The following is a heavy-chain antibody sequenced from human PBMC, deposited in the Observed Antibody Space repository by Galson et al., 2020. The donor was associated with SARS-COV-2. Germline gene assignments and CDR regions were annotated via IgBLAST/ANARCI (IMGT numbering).Heavy chain of an antibody. D-gene: IGHD4-17*01. CDR3: ARTSSTATREYYFDY. CDR1: GDSISSDDFY. V-gene: IGHV4-30-4*01. Sequence: SETLSLTCTVSGDSISSDDFYWSWIRQTPGTGLEWIGDIHYSGNTYYNPSLMSRGTISVDTSKNQFSLRLSSVTAADTAVYFCARTSSTATREYYFDYWGRGTLVSVSS. J-gene: IGHJ4*02. CDR2: IHYSGNT.